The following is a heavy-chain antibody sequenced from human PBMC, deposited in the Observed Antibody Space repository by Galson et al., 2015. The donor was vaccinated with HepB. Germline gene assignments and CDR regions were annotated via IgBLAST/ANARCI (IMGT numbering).Heavy chain of an antibody. CDR1: GYTFTSYY. V-gene: IGHV1-46*01. CDR3: ARGALYGDQKAPFDY. CDR2: INPSGGST. D-gene: IGHD4-17*01. Sequence: SVKVSCKASGYTFTSYYMHWVRQAPGQGLEWMGIINPSGGSTSYAQKFQGRVTMTRDTSTSTVYMELSSLRSEDTVVYYCARGALYGDQKAPFDYWGQGTLVTVSS. J-gene: IGHJ4*02.